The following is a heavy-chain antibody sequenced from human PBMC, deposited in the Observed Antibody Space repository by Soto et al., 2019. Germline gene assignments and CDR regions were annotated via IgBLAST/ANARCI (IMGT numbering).Heavy chain of an antibody. J-gene: IGHJ4*02. CDR2: MNLDTGGT. V-gene: IGHV1-2*06. Sequence: QVQQVQSGAEVKKPGASVRVSCEASGYRFTAYYIHWVRQAPGQGLEWMGRMNLDTGGTTYAQKFQGRVTMTRDTSISTAYKEVSSLKSDDTAMYYCARDGNFAFLGYSFAFDFWGQGTLVTVSS. D-gene: IGHD5-18*01. CDR3: ARDGNFAFLGYSFAFDF. CDR1: GYRFTAYY.